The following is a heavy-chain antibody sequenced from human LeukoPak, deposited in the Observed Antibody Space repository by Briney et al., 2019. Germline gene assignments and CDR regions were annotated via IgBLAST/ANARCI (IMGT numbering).Heavy chain of an antibody. V-gene: IGHV3-23*01. J-gene: IGHJ4*02. D-gene: IGHD1-1*01. CDR3: VQETGHNWGYLDY. Sequence: GGSLRLSCAASGFTFSSYSMNWVRQAPGKGLEWVSSVTNSGGSTYYADSVKGRFAISRDNSKNTLYLQMNTLRADDTAVYYCVQETGHNWGYLDYWGQGTLVTVPS. CDR1: GFTFSSYS. CDR2: VTNSGGST.